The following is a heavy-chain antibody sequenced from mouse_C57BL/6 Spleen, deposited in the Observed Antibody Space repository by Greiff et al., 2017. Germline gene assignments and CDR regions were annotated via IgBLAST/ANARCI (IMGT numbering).Heavy chain of an antibody. D-gene: IGHD3-3*01. CDR2: IEPETGGT. Sequence: VQLQQSGAELVRPGASVTLSCKASGYTFPDYEMHWVKQTPVHGLEWIGAIEPETGGTAYNQKFKGKAILTADKSSSTAYMELRSLTSEDSAVYYCTRGRARYMDYWGQGTSVTVAS. J-gene: IGHJ4*01. CDR1: GYTFPDYE. CDR3: TRGRARYMDY. V-gene: IGHV1-15*01.